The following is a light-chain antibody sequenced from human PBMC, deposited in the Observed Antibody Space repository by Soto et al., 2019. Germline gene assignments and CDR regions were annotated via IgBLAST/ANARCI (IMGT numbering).Light chain of an antibody. CDR1: QSVSSSY. J-gene: IGKJ1*01. CDR3: QQYATWPKT. Sequence: VLTQSPDTLSLSPGERATLSCRASQSVSSSYLAWYQQKPGQAPRLLIYGAFTRAAGVPARFSGSGSGTEFTLTISSLQSEDSAVYFCQQYATWPKTFGQGTKVDIK. V-gene: IGKV3-15*01. CDR2: GAF.